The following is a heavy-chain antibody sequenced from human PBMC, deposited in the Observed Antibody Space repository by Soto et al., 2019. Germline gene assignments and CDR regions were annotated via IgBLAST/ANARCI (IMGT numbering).Heavy chain of an antibody. J-gene: IGHJ4*02. D-gene: IGHD2-2*01. V-gene: IGHV5-51*01. CDR1: GCSFTSYW. CDR2: NHPDDSNT. Sequence: PGESLKISCKGSGCSFTSYWIGWVRQMPGKGLEWMGINHPDDSNTRYSPSLQGQVTTSADKSISTAYLQRSSLKAADTAMYYCAIALVQAARIDYWGQGTLVTVSS. CDR3: AIALVQAARIDY.